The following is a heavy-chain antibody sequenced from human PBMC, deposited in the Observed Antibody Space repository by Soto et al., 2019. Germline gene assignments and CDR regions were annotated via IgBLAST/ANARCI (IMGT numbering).Heavy chain of an antibody. Sequence: EVQLVESGGSLIQPGGSLRLSCAAYGFTVSSSYMSWVRQAPGQGLEWVLVIYSGGSTYYADSVKGRFTISRDNSKNTLYLQMNSLRAEDTAVYYCARAPGSSGYSDYFDYWGQGTLVTVSS. J-gene: IGHJ4*02. V-gene: IGHV3-53*01. CDR2: IYSGGST. D-gene: IGHD3-22*01. CDR1: GFTVSSSY. CDR3: ARAPGSSGYSDYFDY.